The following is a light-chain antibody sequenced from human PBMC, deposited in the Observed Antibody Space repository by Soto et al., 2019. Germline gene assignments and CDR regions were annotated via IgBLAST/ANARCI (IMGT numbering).Light chain of an antibody. V-gene: IGKV1-39*01. CDR1: QSISSY. CDR2: AAS. J-gene: IGKJ2*01. CDR3: QQGYNTPRT. Sequence: DIQMTQSPSSLSASVGDRVTITCRASQSISSYLNWYQQKPGKAPKLLIYAASRLQSGVPSRFSGSGYGTEFTLTISSLQPEAFATYYCQQGYNTPRTFGQGTKLEIK.